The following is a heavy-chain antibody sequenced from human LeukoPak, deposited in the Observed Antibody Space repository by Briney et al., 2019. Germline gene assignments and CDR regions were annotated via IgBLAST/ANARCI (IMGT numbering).Heavy chain of an antibody. CDR3: GRGPHGSLDI. CDR1: GGSISSLY. J-gene: IGHJ3*02. V-gene: IGHV4-59*11. D-gene: IGHD5-24*01. CDR2: ICYTGST. Sequence: SETLSLTCSVSGGSISSLYWTWIRQSPGKGLEWIGYICYTGSTSYNPSLKSRVTISIDTSKIQFSLKLTSVTAADTAVYYCGRGPHGSLDIWGQGTMVTVSS.